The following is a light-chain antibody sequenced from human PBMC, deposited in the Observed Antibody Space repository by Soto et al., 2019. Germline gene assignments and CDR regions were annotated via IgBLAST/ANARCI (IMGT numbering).Light chain of an antibody. CDR1: QSVSIY. CDR3: QQYHDWPRT. CDR2: DAS. J-gene: IGKJ1*01. Sequence: EMVMTQSPATLSVSPGDRATLLCRASQSVSIYVAWYQQKPGLAPRLLIYDASTRAAGIPARFSGSGSGTEFSLTISSQQSEDFAVYYCQQYHDWPRTFGQGTKVDIK. V-gene: IGKV3-15*01.